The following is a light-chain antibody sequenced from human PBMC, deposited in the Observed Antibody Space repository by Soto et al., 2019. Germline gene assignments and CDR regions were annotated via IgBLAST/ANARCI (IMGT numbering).Light chain of an antibody. CDR1: QSVSSN. CDR2: GAS. V-gene: IGKV3D-15*01. Sequence: IVLTQSPDNLSVSPGERATLSCRASQSVSSNLAWHQQRPGQAPRLLIYGASTRATGVPARFSGGGSGTEFTLTITSLQSEDFAVYWCQQYNNWPLPFGPGTLLEIK. CDR3: QQYNNWPLP. J-gene: IGKJ5*01.